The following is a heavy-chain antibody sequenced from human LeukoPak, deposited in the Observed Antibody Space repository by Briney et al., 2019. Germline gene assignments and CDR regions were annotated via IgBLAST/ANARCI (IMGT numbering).Heavy chain of an antibody. D-gene: IGHD1-14*01. Sequence: PGGSLRLSCAASGFTFSSYSMNWVRQAPGKGLEWVSSISSSSSYIYYADSVKGRFTISRDNAKNSLYLQMNSLRAEDTAVYYCARDLPNHPLPLYYYYGMDVWGQGTTVTVSS. V-gene: IGHV3-21*01. CDR2: ISSSSSYI. J-gene: IGHJ6*02. CDR1: GFTFSSYS. CDR3: ARDLPNHPLPLYYYYGMDV.